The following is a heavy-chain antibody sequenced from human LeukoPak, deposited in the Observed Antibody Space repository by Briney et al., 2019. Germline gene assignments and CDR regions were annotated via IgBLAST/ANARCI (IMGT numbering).Heavy chain of an antibody. V-gene: IGHV4-4*07. CDR1: GGSISSYY. CDR2: IYTSGST. CDR3: ARGRIAAGNNWFDP. Sequence: SETLSLTCTVSGGSISSYYWSWIRQPAGKGLEWIGRIYTSGSTNYNPSLKSRVTISVDTSKTQFSLKLSSVTAADTAVYYCARGRIAAGNNWFDPWGQGTLVTVSS. D-gene: IGHD6-13*01. J-gene: IGHJ5*02.